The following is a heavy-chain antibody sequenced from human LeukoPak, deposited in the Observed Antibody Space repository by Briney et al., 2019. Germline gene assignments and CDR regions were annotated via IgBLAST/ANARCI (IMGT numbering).Heavy chain of an antibody. Sequence: PGGSLRLSCAASGFTFSNYEMDWVRQAPGKGLEWVSSISTSSTYIFYADSVRGRFTISRDDAKKSLYLQMNSLRAEDTAVYYCAKAYTSGSYFIDDAFDIWGQGTMVTASS. J-gene: IGHJ3*02. CDR3: AKAYTSGSYFIDDAFDI. D-gene: IGHD3-10*01. V-gene: IGHV3-21*04. CDR1: GFTFSNYE. CDR2: ISTSSTYI.